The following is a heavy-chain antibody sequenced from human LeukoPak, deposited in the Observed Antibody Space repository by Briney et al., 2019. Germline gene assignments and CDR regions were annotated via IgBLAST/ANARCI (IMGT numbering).Heavy chain of an antibody. CDR3: ASEGGGDAFDI. D-gene: IGHD1-26*01. V-gene: IGHV4-34*01. CDR2: INHSGST. CDR1: GGSFSGYY. Sequence: SETLSLTCAVYGGSFSGYYWSWIRQPPGKGLEWIGEINHSGSTNYNPSLKSRVTISVDTSKNQFSLKLSSVTAADTAVYYCASEGGGDAFDIWGQGTMVTVSS. J-gene: IGHJ3*02.